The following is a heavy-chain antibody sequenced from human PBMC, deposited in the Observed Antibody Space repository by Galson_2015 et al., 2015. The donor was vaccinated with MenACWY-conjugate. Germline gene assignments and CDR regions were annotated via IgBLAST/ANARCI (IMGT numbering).Heavy chain of an antibody. D-gene: IGHD1-1*01. CDR2: IKADGSFS. CDR1: GFTVNQYW. J-gene: IGHJ4*02. V-gene: IGHV3-74*01. Sequence: SLRLSCAASGFTVNQYWMHWVRQPPGKGLEWISYIKADGSFSNYAGSVKGRFTISTDNAKNMVYLQMDGLGDEDTAVYFCARDNNWSFDSWGQGTLVTVSS. CDR3: ARDNNWSFDS.